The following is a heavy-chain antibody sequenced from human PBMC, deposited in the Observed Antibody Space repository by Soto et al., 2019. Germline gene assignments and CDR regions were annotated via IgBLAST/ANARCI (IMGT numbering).Heavy chain of an antibody. Sequence: ASVKVSCKASGFTFSEYCFSWVRQAPGRGLEWMGWISAFNGETNYTQKSEGRVAMTTDAATTTAYMELRSLTVDDTAVYYCVRDQQWLLPVPLNFDYWGQGTVVTVSS. CDR2: ISAFNGET. J-gene: IGHJ4*02. CDR3: VRDQQWLLPVPLNFDY. CDR1: GFTFSEYC. D-gene: IGHD6-19*01. V-gene: IGHV1-18*01.